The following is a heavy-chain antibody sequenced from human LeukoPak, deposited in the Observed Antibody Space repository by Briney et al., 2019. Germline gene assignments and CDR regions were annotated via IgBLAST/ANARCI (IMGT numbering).Heavy chain of an antibody. CDR2: IYYSGST. D-gene: IGHD3-22*01. CDR3: ARVTPYDRSGSPLI. J-gene: IGHJ4*02. CDR1: GGSISSYY. Sequence: SETLSLTCTVSGGSISSYYWSWIRQPPGKGLEWIGYIYYSGSTNYNPSLKSRVTISVDTSKSQFSLNLSSVTAADTAVYCARVTPYDRSGSPLIWGQGALVTVSS. V-gene: IGHV4-59*01.